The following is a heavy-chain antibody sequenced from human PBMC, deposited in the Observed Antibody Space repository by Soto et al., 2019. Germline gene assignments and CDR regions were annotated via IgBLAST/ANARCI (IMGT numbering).Heavy chain of an antibody. D-gene: IGHD3-3*01. CDR1: GGSISGSY. CDR3: ARDDFWGARPHDN. CDR2: IYNSGSV. Sequence: SETLSLTCTVSGGSISGSYWSWIRQPAGKGLEWIGRIYNSGSVNYNPSLKSRVTMSVDISKNQFSMKLRSVTAADTAVYYCARDDFWGARPHDNWAPGTLVTVSP. V-gene: IGHV4-4*07. J-gene: IGHJ4*02.